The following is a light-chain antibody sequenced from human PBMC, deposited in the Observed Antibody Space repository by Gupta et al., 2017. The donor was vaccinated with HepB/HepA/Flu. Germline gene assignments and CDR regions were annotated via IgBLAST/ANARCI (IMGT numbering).Light chain of an antibody. Sequence: SYALPQPPSVSVSPGQTARITCSGDALPKQYAYWYQQKPGQAPVVVIYNDRGRPSGIPERFSCSSSGTIATSTLTGVQAEEEADDYCHSAARTGSNIVFGGGTKLTVL. V-gene: IGLV3-25*02. J-gene: IGLJ2*01. CDR1: ALPKQY. CDR2: NDR. CDR3: HSAARTGSNIV.